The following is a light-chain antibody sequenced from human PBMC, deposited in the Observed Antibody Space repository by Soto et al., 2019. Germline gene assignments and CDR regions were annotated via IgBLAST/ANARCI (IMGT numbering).Light chain of an antibody. CDR2: GTS. V-gene: IGKV3-20*01. CDR3: QQYDRSPWT. Sequence: PGERATFSCRASQSLSSSYLAWYQQRPGQAPRLLIYGTSSRATGIPDRFSGSGSGTDFTLTISRLEPEDFAVYYCQQYDRSPWTFGQGTKVDIK. J-gene: IGKJ1*01. CDR1: QSLSSSY.